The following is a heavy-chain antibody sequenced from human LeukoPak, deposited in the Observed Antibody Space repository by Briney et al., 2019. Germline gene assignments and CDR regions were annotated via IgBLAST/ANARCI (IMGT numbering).Heavy chain of an antibody. CDR1: GGSISSGDYY. J-gene: IGHJ4*02. V-gene: IGHV4-30-4*01. CDR2: IYHSGST. Sequence: SSETLSLTCTVSGGSISSGDYYWSWIRQPPGKGLEWIGYIYHSGSTHFNPSLKSRVTISVDTSKNQFSLKLSSVTAADTAVYYCARSGYSSGWYNYWGQGTLVTVSS. CDR3: ARSGYSSGWYNY. D-gene: IGHD6-19*01.